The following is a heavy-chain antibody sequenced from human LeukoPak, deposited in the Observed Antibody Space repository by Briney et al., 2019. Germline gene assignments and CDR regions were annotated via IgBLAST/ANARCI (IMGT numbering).Heavy chain of an antibody. D-gene: IGHD6-13*01. V-gene: IGHV4-4*07. CDR3: ARVTGYMVEDYFDY. J-gene: IGHJ4*02. Sequence: SETLSLTCSVSGDSISYFYWSWIRQAAGKGLEWIGRISGSGSTDYNASLKSRVTMSVDTSKNQLSLKVISVTAADTAVYYCARVTGYMVEDYFDYWGQGTLVTVSS. CDR1: GDSISYFY. CDR2: ISGSGST.